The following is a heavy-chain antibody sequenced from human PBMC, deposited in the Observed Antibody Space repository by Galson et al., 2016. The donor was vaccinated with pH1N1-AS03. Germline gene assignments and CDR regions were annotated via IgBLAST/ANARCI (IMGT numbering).Heavy chain of an antibody. J-gene: IGHJ4*02. CDR2: IYPGDSDT. V-gene: IGHV5-51*03. CDR1: GDSFNTYW. D-gene: IGHD2-2*01. Sequence: QSGAEVKKPGESLKISCKGSGDSFNTYWIGWVRQMPGKGLEWMGIIYPGDSDTRYSPSFPGHVTISAAASISTAYLPWSSLKAPATASHYCARRGHCTGISCYDLDSWGQGTMLTVSS. CDR3: ARRGHCTGISCYDLDS.